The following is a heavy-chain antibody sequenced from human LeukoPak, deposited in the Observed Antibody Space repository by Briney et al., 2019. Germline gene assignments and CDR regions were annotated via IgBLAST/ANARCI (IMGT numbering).Heavy chain of an antibody. D-gene: IGHD6-13*01. Sequence: PGGSLRLSCATSGFSFSSYWMYWVRQAPGKGLVWVSRINSDGSSTSYADSVKGRFTISRDNAKNTLYLQMNSLRAEDTAVYYCASHSSSWYRDYWGQGTMVTVSS. V-gene: IGHV3-74*01. CDR2: INSDGSST. CDR1: GFSFSSYW. CDR3: ASHSSSWYRDY. J-gene: IGHJ3*01.